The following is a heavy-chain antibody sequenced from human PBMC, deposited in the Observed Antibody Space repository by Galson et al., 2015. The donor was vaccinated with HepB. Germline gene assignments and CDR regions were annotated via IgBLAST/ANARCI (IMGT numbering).Heavy chain of an antibody. J-gene: IGHJ6*03. CDR2: INPSAGST. Sequence: SVKVSCKAAGYAFTYYSMHWVRQAPGPGVEWMGVINPSAGSTGYAQNFRGGVTMTRDPSTSTVYMELSRLRSDDTAVYYCAREGRYDFWSGYYGPYYMDVWGKGTTVTVS. CDR1: GYAFTYYS. V-gene: IGHV1-46*01. CDR3: AREGRYDFWSGYYGPYYMDV. D-gene: IGHD3-3*01.